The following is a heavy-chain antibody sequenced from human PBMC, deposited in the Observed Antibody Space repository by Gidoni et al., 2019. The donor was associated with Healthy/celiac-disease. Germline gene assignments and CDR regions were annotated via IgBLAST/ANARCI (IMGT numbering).Heavy chain of an antibody. V-gene: IGHV4-34*01. D-gene: IGHD5-18*01. CDR2: INHSGST. Sequence: QVQLQQWGAGLLKPSETLSLTCAVSGGSFSGSYWSWLRHPPGKGLEWIGEINHSGSTSDTPSLKSRVTISVDTSKSQFSLKLSSVTAADTAVYYCARRRIGYSYAHFDYWGQGTLVTVSA. CDR3: ARRRIGYSYAHFDY. CDR1: GGSFSGSY. J-gene: IGHJ4*02.